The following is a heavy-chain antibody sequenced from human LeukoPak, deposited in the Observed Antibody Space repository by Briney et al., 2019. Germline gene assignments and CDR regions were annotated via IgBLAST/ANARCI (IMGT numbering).Heavy chain of an antibody. D-gene: IGHD2-2*01. CDR3: VKPLCSRTTCYRYFDY. J-gene: IGHJ4*02. Sequence: PGGSLRLSCAASGFTFSDYYMSWIRQAPGKGLEWVSYISSSGSTIYYADSVKGRFTISRDNAKNSLYLQMNSLRAEDTAVYYCVKPLCSRTTCYRYFDYWGQGIPVAVSS. V-gene: IGHV3-11*04. CDR2: ISSSGSTI. CDR1: GFTFSDYY.